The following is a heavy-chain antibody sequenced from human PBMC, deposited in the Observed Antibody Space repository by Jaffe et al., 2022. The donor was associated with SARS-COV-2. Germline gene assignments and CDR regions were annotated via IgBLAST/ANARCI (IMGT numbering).Heavy chain of an antibody. CDR1: GFTFNNYW. CDR3: ATTYSSGFDSFDI. V-gene: IGHV3-74*01. J-gene: IGHJ3*02. CDR2: INSDGSST. D-gene: IGHD6-19*01. Sequence: EVQLVESGGGLVQPGGSLRLSCAASGFTFNNYWMHWVRQTPGKGPVWVSRINSDGSSTNYADSVKGRFTISRDNAKNTLYLQMNSLRAEDTAVYYCATTYSSGFDSFDIWGQGTMVTVSS.